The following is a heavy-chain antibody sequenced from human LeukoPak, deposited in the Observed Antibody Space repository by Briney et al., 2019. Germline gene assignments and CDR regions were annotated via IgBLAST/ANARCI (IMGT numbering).Heavy chain of an antibody. V-gene: IGHV3-49*04. J-gene: IGHJ4*02. CDR3: AKDHGYNPSFDY. CDR1: GFTFGDYA. CDR2: IQAKAYGGAT. Sequence: PGRSLRLSCSTSGFTFGDYAMSWVRQAPGKGLEWVGFIQAKAYGGATKYAASVNGRFSISRDDSQSIANLQMNDLKTEDTAVYYCAKDHGYNPSFDYWGQGTLVTVSS. D-gene: IGHD5-24*01.